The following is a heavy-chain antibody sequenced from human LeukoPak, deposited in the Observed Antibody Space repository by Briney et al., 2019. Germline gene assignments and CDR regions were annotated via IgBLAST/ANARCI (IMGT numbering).Heavy chain of an antibody. CDR2: INGGGTGT. J-gene: IGHJ6*02. V-gene: IGHV3-23*01. CDR3: AKEDGRGRYYGMDV. CDR1: GFIFNNHG. Sequence: GGSLRLSCAASGFIFNNHGMNWIRQAPGKGLEWVSGINGGGTGTYYIDSVKGRFTISRDNSKNTLYLQMNGLRADETAVYYCAKEDGRGRYYGMDVWGQGTTVTVSS.